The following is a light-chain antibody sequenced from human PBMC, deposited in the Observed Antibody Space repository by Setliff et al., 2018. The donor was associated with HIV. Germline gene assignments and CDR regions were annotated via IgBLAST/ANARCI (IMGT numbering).Light chain of an antibody. CDR2: DNN. V-gene: IGLV1-51*01. CDR1: SSNIVNNY. Sequence: QSVLTQPPSVSAAPGQKVTISCSGSSSNIVNNYVSWYQQLPGTAPKLLIYDNNKRPSGIPDRFSGSKSGTSATLGITGLQTGDDADYYCGTWDSSLSAGVVVGGGTK. J-gene: IGLJ2*01. CDR3: GTWDSSLSAGVV.